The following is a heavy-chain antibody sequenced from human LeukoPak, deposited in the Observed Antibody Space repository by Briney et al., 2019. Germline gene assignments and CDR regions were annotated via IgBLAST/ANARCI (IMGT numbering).Heavy chain of an antibody. V-gene: IGHV3-23*01. CDR3: AKERYSSGWFDY. J-gene: IGHJ4*02. Sequence: GGCLRLSCATSVVTFSSYSLNWVRQAPGKGLECVSFISTSGDFTYYADSVKGRFTISRDNSKDTLYLQMNSLRADDTAVYYCAKERYSSGWFDYWGQGTLVTVSS. D-gene: IGHD6-19*01. CDR1: VVTFSSYS. CDR2: ISTSGDFT.